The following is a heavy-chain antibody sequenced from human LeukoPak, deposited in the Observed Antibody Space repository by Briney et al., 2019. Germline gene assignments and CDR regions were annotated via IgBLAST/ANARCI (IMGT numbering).Heavy chain of an antibody. Sequence: SGGSLRLSCAASGFTFSSYAMSWVRQAPGKGLEWVSAISGSGGSTYYADSVKGRFPISRDNSKNTLYLQMNSLRAEDTAVYYCAKTYTGAKSAVDYWGQGTLVTVSS. CDR1: GFTFSSYA. CDR2: ISGSGGST. D-gene: IGHD7-27*01. V-gene: IGHV3-23*01. CDR3: AKTYTGAKSAVDY. J-gene: IGHJ4*02.